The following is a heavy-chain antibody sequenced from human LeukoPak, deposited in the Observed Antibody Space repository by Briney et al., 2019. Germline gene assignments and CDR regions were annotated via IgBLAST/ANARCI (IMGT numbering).Heavy chain of an antibody. D-gene: IGHD3-16*01. CDR1: GYTFTGYY. V-gene: IGHV1-2*02. Sequence: ASVKVSCKASGYTFTGYYMHWVRQAPGQGLEWMGWINPNSGGTNYAQKFQGRVTMTRDTSISTAYMELSRLRSDDTAVYYCARGKAERGGGYYYGMDVWGQGTTVTVSS. J-gene: IGHJ6*02. CDR2: INPNSGGT. CDR3: ARGKAERGGGYYYGMDV.